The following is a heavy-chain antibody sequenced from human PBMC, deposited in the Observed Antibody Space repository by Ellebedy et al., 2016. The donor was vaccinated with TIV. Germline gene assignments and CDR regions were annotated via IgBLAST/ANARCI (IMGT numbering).Heavy chain of an antibody. J-gene: IGHJ4*02. CDR1: GFTFNTYN. CDR2: INSRGSPM. CDR3: ARDYRWGVDY. V-gene: IGHV3-48*02. Sequence: PGGSLRLSCSASGFTFNTYNMHWLRQAPGKGLEWVSYINSRGSPMYYADAVKGRVTISRDHGKNSLYLQMNSLRDEDTAVYYCARDYRWGVDYWGQGTLVTVSS. D-gene: IGHD3-16*02.